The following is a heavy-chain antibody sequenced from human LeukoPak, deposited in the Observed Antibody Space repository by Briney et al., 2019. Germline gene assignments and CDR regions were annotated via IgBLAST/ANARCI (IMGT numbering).Heavy chain of an antibody. Sequence: GGSLRLSCAASGFTFDDYGTSWVRQAPGKGLEWVSGINWNGGSTGYADSVKGRFTISRDNAKNSLYLQMNSLRAEDTAVYYCARESFDSSGYLGPYYWGQGTLVTVSS. CDR3: ARESFDSSGYLGPYY. CDR2: INWNGGST. J-gene: IGHJ4*02. D-gene: IGHD3-22*01. V-gene: IGHV3-20*04. CDR1: GFTFDDYG.